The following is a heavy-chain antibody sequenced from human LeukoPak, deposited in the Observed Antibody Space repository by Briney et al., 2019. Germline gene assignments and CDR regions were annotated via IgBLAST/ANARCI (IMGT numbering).Heavy chain of an antibody. CDR2: IYTSGST. CDR3: ARDLGSGSRGAFDI. CDR1: GGSISSGSYY. Sequence: PSETLSLTCTVSGGSISSGSYYWSWIRQPAGKGLEWIGRIYTSGSTNYNPSLKSRVTISVDTSKNQFSLKLSSVTAADTAVYYCARDLGSGSRGAFDIWGQGTMVTVSS. V-gene: IGHV4-61*02. D-gene: IGHD1-26*01. J-gene: IGHJ3*02.